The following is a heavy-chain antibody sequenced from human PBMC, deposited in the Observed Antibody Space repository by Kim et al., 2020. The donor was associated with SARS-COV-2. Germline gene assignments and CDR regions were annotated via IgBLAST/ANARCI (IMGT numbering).Heavy chain of an antibody. Sequence: SNKYYADSVKGRFTISRDNSKNTLYLQMHSLRAEDTAVYYWARGSGELPYWGQGTLVTVSS. J-gene: IGHJ4*02. V-gene: IGHV3-33*01. CDR2: SNK. D-gene: IGHD1-26*01. CDR3: ARGSGELPY.